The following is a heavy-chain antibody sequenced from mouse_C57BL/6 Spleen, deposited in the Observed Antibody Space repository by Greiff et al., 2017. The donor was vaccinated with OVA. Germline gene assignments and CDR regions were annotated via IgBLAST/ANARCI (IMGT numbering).Heavy chain of an antibody. J-gene: IGHJ3*01. CDR1: GFTFSSYG. CDR3: AGGSSPWFAY. D-gene: IGHD1-1*01. V-gene: IGHV5-6*01. Sequence: EVQGVESGGDLVKPGGSLKLSCAASGFTFSSYGMSWVRQTPDKRLEWVATISSGGSYTYYPDSVKGRFTISRDNAKNTLYLQMSSLKSEDTAMYYCAGGSSPWFAYWGQGTLVTVSA. CDR2: ISSGGSYT.